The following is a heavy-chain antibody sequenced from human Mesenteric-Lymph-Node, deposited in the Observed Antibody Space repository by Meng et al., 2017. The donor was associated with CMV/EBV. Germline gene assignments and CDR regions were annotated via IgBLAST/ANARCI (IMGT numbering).Heavy chain of an antibody. J-gene: IGHJ4*02. CDR3: ARGVEAAAAPFDY. V-gene: IGHV1-69*06. CDR2: IIPIFGTE. D-gene: IGHD6-13*01. CDR1: GGTFSSYA. Sequence: KAAGGTFSSYAISWVRQAPGQGLEWMGGIIPIFGTENYAQKFQGRVTITADKSTSTAYMELSSLRSEDTAVYYCARGVEAAAAPFDYWGQGTLVTVSS.